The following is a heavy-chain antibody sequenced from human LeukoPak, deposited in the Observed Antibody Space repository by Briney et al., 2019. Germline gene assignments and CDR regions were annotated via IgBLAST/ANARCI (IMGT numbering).Heavy chain of an antibody. CDR2: ISDSGAM. J-gene: IGHJ4*02. V-gene: IGHV3-48*01. Sequence: GGSLRLSCAASGFTFSTYSMKWVRQAPGKGLEWVSYISDSGAMYYADSVRGRFTISRDNSKNTLYLQMDSLRAEDTAMYYCARSLGGGDWYFDYWGQGTLVTVSS. D-gene: IGHD2-21*01. CDR3: ARSLGGGDWYFDY. CDR1: GFTFSTYS.